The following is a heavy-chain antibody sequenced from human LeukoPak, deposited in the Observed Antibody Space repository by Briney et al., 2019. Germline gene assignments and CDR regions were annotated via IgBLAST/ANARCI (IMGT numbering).Heavy chain of an antibody. D-gene: IGHD1-26*01. V-gene: IGHV1-2*02. CDR3: ARPHVGGSYSNDAFDI. Sequence: ASVKVSCKASGYTFTDYYMHWVRQAPGQGLEWMGWINPDSGGTRYSQKFQGRVTMTRDTSINTVYMELSRLRSDDTAVYYCARPHVGGSYSNDAFDIWGQGTMVTVSS. CDR2: INPDSGGT. CDR1: GYTFTDYY. J-gene: IGHJ3*02.